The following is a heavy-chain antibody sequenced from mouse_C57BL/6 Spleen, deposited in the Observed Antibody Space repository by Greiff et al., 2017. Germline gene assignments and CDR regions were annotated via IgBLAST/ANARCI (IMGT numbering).Heavy chain of an antibody. CDR1: GYTFPCYW. Sequence: QVQLQQSGAELVMPGASVQLSCKASGYTFPCYWMHWVQQRPGQGLEWIGEIDPSDSCTNYNQKFKGKSTLTLDKSSSTAYMQRTRLSSEDSAVYYSARGGEEDYWGQGTTLTVSS. CDR3: ARGGEEDY. CDR2: IDPSDSCT. V-gene: IGHV1-69*01. J-gene: IGHJ2*01.